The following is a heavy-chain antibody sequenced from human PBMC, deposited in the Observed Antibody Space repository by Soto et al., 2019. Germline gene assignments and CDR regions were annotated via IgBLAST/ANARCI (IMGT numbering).Heavy chain of an antibody. CDR2: ISYDGSNK. CDR3: AKDDFDFWSAEDAFDI. V-gene: IGHV3-30*18. CDR1: GFTFSSYG. D-gene: IGHD3-3*01. Sequence: GGSLRLSCAASGFTFSSYGMHWVRQAPGKGLEWVAVISYDGSNKYYADSVKGRFTISRDNSKNTLYLQMNSLRAEDTAVYYCAKDDFDFWSAEDAFDIWGQGTMVTVSS. J-gene: IGHJ3*02.